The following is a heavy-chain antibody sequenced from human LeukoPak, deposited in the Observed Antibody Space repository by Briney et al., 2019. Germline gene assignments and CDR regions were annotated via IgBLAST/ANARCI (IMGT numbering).Heavy chain of an antibody. D-gene: IGHD3-9*01. Sequence: PGGSLRLSCAASGFTFSSYSMNWVRQAPGKGLEWVSYISSSYSTIYYADSLKGRFTISRDNAKNSLYLQMNSLRAEDTAVYYCARDYYDILTGHIPGDYWGQGTLVTVSS. CDR2: ISSSYSTI. J-gene: IGHJ4*02. CDR3: ARDYYDILTGHIPGDY. CDR1: GFTFSSYS. V-gene: IGHV3-48*04.